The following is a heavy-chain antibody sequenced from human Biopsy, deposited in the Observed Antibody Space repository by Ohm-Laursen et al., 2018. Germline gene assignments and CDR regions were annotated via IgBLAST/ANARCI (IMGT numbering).Heavy chain of an antibody. CDR3: ARLGSGDYFPTFFDF. CDR1: GVSINGGRYY. J-gene: IGHJ4*02. Sequence: TLSLTCTVSGVSINGGRYYWNWIRHHPGKGLVWIGNIFYSANTYYNPSLKSRVTISVDTSKNQFSLKLISVTAADTDVYYCARLGSGDYFPTFFDFWGQGALVTVSS. V-gene: IGHV4-31*03. CDR2: IFYSANT. D-gene: IGHD5-12*01.